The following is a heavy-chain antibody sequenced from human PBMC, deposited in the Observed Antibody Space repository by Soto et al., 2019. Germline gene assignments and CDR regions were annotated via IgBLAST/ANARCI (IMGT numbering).Heavy chain of an antibody. J-gene: IGHJ4*02. CDR1: GYSISSSNW. CDR2: IYYSGTT. CDR3: ARGETQQQRDY. V-gene: IGHV4-28*03. Sequence: PSETLSLTCAVSGYSISSSNWWGWIRQPPGKGLEWIGYIYYSGTTYYNPSLKSRVTMSVDTSKNQFSLKLSSVTDADTAVYYCARGETQQQRDYWGQGTLVTVS. D-gene: IGHD6-13*01.